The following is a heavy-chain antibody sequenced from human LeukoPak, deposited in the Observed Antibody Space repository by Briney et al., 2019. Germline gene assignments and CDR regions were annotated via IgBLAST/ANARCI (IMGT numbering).Heavy chain of an antibody. J-gene: IGHJ6*03. D-gene: IGHD3-3*01. CDR3: ARDPLRFSYYYYMDV. CDR1: GYTFTGYY. Sequence: ASVKVSCKASGYTFTGYYMHWVRQAPGQGLEWMGWINPNSGGTNYAQKFQGRVTMTRDTSISTAYMELSRLRSDDTAVYYCARDPLRFSYYYYMDVWGKGTTVTVS. CDR2: INPNSGGT. V-gene: IGHV1-2*02.